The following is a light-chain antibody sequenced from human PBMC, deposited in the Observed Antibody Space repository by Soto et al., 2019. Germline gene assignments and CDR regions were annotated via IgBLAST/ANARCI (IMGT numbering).Light chain of an antibody. Sequence: QSVLTQRPSASGSPGQSVTISCTGTSSDVGGYNYVSWYQQHPGKAPKLVIYGVRKRPSGVPARFSGSKSGNTASLTVSGLQAEDDADYYCSSYTSSSTLYVFGSGTKVTVL. CDR2: GVR. CDR1: SSDVGGYNY. CDR3: SSYTSSSTLYV. V-gene: IGLV2-8*01. J-gene: IGLJ1*01.